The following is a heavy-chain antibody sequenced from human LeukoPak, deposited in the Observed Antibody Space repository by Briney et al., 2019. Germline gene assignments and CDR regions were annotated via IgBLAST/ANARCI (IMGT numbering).Heavy chain of an antibody. CDR3: AKAFPYSSSWYGVGAFDI. J-gene: IGHJ3*02. V-gene: IGHV3-9*01. CDR1: GFTFDDYA. Sequence: GGSLRLSCAASGFTFDDYAMHWVRQAPGKGLEWVSGISWNSGSIDYADSVKGRFTISRDNAKNSLYLQMNSLRAEDTALYYCAKAFPYSSSWYGVGAFDIWGQGTMVTVSS. CDR2: ISWNSGSI. D-gene: IGHD6-13*01.